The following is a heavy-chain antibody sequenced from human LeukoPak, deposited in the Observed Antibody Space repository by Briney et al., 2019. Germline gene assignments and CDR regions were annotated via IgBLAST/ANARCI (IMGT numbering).Heavy chain of an antibody. J-gene: IGHJ4*02. D-gene: IGHD5-18*01. CDR2: ISSGGNTI. CDR3: AREGTAMVSFDY. V-gene: IGHV3-48*03. CDR1: GFTFSSYE. Sequence: GGSLRLSCAASGFTFSSYEMNWVRQAPGKGLEGVSYISSGGNTIYYADTVKGRFTISRDNAKNSLYLQMNSLRAEDTAVYYCAREGTAMVSFDYWGQGTLVTVSS.